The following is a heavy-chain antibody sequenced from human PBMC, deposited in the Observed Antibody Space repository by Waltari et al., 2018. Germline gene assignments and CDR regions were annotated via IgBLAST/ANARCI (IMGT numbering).Heavy chain of an antibody. V-gene: IGHV1-69*09. CDR1: GGTFRSYA. J-gene: IGHJ6*02. Sequence: QVQLVQSGAEVKKPGSSVKVSCKASGGTFRSYAISWVRPATGHGLEWLRRIIPILGIANYAQKFQGRVTITADKSTSTAYMELSSLRSEDTAVYYCARTGDIVVVPAAISPHYYYYGMDVWGQGTTVTVSS. D-gene: IGHD2-2*01. CDR3: ARTGDIVVVPAAISPHYYYYGMDV. CDR2: IIPILGIA.